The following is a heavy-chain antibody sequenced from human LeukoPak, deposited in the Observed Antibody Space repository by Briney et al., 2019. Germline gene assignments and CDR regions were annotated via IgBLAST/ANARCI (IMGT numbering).Heavy chain of an antibody. Sequence: PGESLKISCKASEYRFTKEWIAWVRQMPGKGLEWMGIIYPGDSDTRYSPSFQGQVTISADESISTAYLQWSSLKASDTAMYYCARPYDSNGRLDYWGQGILVTVSS. V-gene: IGHV5-51*01. CDR2: IYPGDSDT. CDR3: ARPYDSNGRLDY. CDR1: EYRFTKEW. D-gene: IGHD3-22*01. J-gene: IGHJ4*02.